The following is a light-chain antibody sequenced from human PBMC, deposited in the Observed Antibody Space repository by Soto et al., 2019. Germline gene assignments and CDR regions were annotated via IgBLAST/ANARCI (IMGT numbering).Light chain of an antibody. CDR2: AAS. Sequence: DLQMTQSPSSLSASVGDRVTITCRASQSISSYLNWYHQKPGKAPKLLIYAASSLQSGVPSRFSGSGSGTDFTLTISSLQPEDFATYYCQQSYSTPFTFGGGTKVEIK. CDR1: QSISSY. CDR3: QQSYSTPFT. J-gene: IGKJ4*01. V-gene: IGKV1-39*01.